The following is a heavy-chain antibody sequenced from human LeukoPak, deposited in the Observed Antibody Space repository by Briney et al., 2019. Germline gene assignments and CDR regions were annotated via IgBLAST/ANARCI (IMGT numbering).Heavy chain of an antibody. CDR2: IYTSGNT. Sequence: SETLSLICTVSGGSIRSYHWSWIRQPAGKGLEWVGLIYTSGNTKYNSSLKSRVSMSVDTSKNQFSLKLRSVTAADTAVYFCASLGSGRFFDLWGRGTLVTVSS. V-gene: IGHV4-4*07. CDR3: ASLGSGRFFDL. D-gene: IGHD3-16*01. J-gene: IGHJ2*01. CDR1: GGSIRSYH.